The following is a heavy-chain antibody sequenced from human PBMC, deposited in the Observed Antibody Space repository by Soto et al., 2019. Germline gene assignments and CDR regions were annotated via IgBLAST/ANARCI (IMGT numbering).Heavy chain of an antibody. D-gene: IGHD5-18*01. J-gene: IGHJ5*02. Sequence: SETLSLTCTVAGGSISSYYWSWIRQPQGKGLEWIGYIYYSGSTNYNPSLKSRVTISVDTSKNQFSLKLSSVTAADTAVYYCARSGGNGDTAMVNSARHWVDPWGQGTLVTVS. CDR3: ARSGGNGDTAMVNSARHWVDP. V-gene: IGHV4-59*01. CDR1: GGSISSYY. CDR2: IYYSGST.